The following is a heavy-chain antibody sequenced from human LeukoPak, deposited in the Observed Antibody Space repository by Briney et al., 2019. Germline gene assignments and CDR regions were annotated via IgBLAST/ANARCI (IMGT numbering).Heavy chain of an antibody. CDR1: GYSISSGLH. CDR3: ARPFKDTTVTSGFDY. J-gene: IGHJ4*02. D-gene: IGHD4-17*01. V-gene: IGHV4-38-2*01. CDR2: IDHSGTA. Sequence: SETLSLTRVVSGYSISSGLHWGWIRQPPGKGLEWIGSIDHSGTAYYNPSLKSGVTISVDTSKNQFSLNLSSVTAADTAVYYCARPFKDTTVTSGFDYWGQGTLVTVSS.